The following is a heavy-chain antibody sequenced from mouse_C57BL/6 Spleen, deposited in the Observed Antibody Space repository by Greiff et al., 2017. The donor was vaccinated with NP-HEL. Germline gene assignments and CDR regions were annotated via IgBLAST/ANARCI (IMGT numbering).Heavy chain of an antibody. J-gene: IGHJ1*03. Sequence: VQLQQSGPGLVKPSQSLSLTCSVTGYSITSGYYWNWIRQFPGNKLEWMGYISYDGSNNYNPSLKNRISITRDTSKNQFFLKLNSVTTEDTATYYCARRPSYYSNYEGGSYWYFDVWGTGTTVTVSS. CDR3: ARRPSYYSNYEGGSYWYFDV. V-gene: IGHV3-6*01. D-gene: IGHD2-5*01. CDR2: ISYDGSN. CDR1: GYSITSGYY.